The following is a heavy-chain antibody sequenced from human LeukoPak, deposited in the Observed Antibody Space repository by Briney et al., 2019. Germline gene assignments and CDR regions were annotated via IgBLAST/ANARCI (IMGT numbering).Heavy chain of an antibody. J-gene: IGHJ4*02. D-gene: IGHD3-22*01. CDR1: GFTFSSYS. Sequence: PGGSLRLSCAASGFTFSSYSMNWVRQAPGKGLEWVSYISSSGSTIYYADSVKGRFTISRDNAKNSLYLQMNSLRAEDTAVYYCARGYDSSGYSLPPDYWGQGTLVTVSS. CDR3: ARGYDSSGYSLPPDY. CDR2: ISSSGSTI. V-gene: IGHV3-48*04.